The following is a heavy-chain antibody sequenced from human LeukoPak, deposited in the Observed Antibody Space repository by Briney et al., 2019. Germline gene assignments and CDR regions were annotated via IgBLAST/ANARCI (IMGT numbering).Heavy chain of an antibody. D-gene: IGHD7-27*01. CDR2: ISSSSTTI. CDR3: ATELSGTGDLDY. Sequence: GGSLRLSCAASGFTFSSYTMNWVRQAPGKGLEWVSYISSSSTTIYYADSVKGRFTISRDNGEKSLYLQMNSLGAEDTAVYFCATELSGTGDLDYWGQGTLVTVSS. V-gene: IGHV3-48*04. J-gene: IGHJ4*02. CDR1: GFTFSSYT.